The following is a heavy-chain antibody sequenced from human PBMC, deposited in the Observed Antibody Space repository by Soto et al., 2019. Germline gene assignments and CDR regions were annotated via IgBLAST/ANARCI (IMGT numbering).Heavy chain of an antibody. CDR2: ISSGGSAI. D-gene: IGHD3-22*01. CDR3: ARGQLRAYYASSGSYPHFDC. CDR1: GFTLSSFE. J-gene: IGHJ4*02. V-gene: IGHV3-48*03. Sequence: GGSLRLSCAASGFTLSSFEMNWVRQAPGKGLQWVSYISSGGSAIYYADSVKGRFTISRDNAKNSLYLQMNSLRAEDTAVYYCARGQLRAYYASSGSYPHFDCWGQGTLVTVSS.